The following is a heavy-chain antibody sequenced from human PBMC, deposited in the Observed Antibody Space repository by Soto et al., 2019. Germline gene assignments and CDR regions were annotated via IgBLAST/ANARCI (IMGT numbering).Heavy chain of an antibody. J-gene: IGHJ4*02. CDR3: AKEPSGWELNSYFDY. CDR1: GFNFRSYG. V-gene: IGHV3-30*18. D-gene: IGHD1-26*01. CDR2: ISYDGSNK. Sequence: GGSLILSCAASGFNFRSYGMHWVRQDPGKGLEWVAVISYDGSNKYYTDSVRGRFTISRDNTKNTLYLQLNSLRAEDTAVYYCAKEPSGWELNSYFDYWGQGTLVTVSS.